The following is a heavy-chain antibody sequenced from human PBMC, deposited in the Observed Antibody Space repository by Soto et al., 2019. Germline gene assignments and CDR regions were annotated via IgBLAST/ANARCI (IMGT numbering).Heavy chain of an antibody. D-gene: IGHD4-17*01. CDR2: IIPIFGTA. CDR1: GGTFSSYA. J-gene: IGHJ4*02. V-gene: IGHV1-69*06. CDR3: ARGRHLTTVTSFDY. Sequence: GASVKVSCKASGGTFSSYAISWVRQAPGQGLEWMGGIIPIFGTANYAQKFQGRVTITADKSTSTAYMELSSLRSEDTAVYYCARGRHLTTVTSFDYCGQRTPVTVSS.